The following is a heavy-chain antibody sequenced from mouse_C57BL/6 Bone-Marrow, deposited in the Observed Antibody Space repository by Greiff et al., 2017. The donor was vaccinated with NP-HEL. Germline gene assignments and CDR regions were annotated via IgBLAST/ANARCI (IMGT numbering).Heavy chain of an antibody. D-gene: IGHD1-1*01. V-gene: IGHV1-82*01. Sequence: VQLQQSGPELVKPGASVKISCKASGYAFSSSWMNWVKQRPGKGLEWIGRIYPGDGDTNYNGKFKGKATLTADKSSSTAYMQLSSLTSEDSAVYFCARGGYGSSYYFDYWGQGTTLTVSS. J-gene: IGHJ2*01. CDR3: ARGGYGSSYYFDY. CDR1: GYAFSSSW. CDR2: IYPGDGDT.